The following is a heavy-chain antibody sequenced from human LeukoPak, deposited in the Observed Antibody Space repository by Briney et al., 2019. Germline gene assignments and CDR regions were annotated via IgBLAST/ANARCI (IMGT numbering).Heavy chain of an antibody. CDR2: IYYSGST. D-gene: IGHD3-22*01. Sequence: PSETLSLTCTVSGGSIRSSSYYWGWIRQPPGKGLEWIGYIYYSGSTNYDPSLKSRVTISVDTSKNQFSLKLSSVTAADTAVYYCARAGVGYYYDSSGYYFDYWGQGTLVTVSS. V-gene: IGHV4-61*05. CDR3: ARAGVGYYYDSSGYYFDY. CDR1: GGSIRSSSYY. J-gene: IGHJ4*02.